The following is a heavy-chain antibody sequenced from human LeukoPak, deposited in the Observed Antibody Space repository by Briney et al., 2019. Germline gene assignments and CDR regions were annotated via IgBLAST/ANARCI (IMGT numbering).Heavy chain of an antibody. D-gene: IGHD6-13*01. CDR3: ARDAVYSSSWQYY. V-gene: IGHV3-33*01. CDR1: GFTFSSYG. Sequence: PGGSLRLSCAASGFTFSSYGMHWVRQAPGKGLEWVAVIWYDGSNKYYADSVKGRFTISRDNSKNTLYLQMNSLRAEDTAVYYCARDAVYSSSWQYYWGQGTRVSLSS. J-gene: IGHJ4*02. CDR2: IWYDGSNK.